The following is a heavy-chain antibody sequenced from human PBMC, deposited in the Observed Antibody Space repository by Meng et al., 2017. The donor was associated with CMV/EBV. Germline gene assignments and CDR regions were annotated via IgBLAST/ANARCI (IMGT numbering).Heavy chain of an antibody. CDR1: GGSFSGYY. J-gene: IGHJ5*02. V-gene: IGHV4-34*01. D-gene: IGHD3-10*01. CDR3: ARAAYGSGP. Sequence: GSLRLSCAVYGGSFSGYYWSWIRQPTGKGLEWIGEINHSGSTNYNPSLKSRVTISVDTSKNQFSLKLSSVTAADTAVYYCARAAYGSGPWGQGTLVTVSS. CDR2: INHSGST.